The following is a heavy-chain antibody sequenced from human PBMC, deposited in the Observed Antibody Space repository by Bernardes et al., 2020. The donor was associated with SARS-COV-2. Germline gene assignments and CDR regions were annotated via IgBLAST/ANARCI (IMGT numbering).Heavy chain of an antibody. CDR3: ARNDTPGGLDV. CDR1: GYTFTSYA. V-gene: IGHV1-18*01. Sequence: ASVKVSCKTSGYTFTSYAINWVRQAPGQRLEWMGWINAYNINTKYAQNFQGRVTMTTDTSTSTAYMELRSLRSDDTAVYYCARNDTPGGLDVWGKGTTVTVSS. J-gene: IGHJ6*04. CDR2: INAYNINT. D-gene: IGHD3-22*01.